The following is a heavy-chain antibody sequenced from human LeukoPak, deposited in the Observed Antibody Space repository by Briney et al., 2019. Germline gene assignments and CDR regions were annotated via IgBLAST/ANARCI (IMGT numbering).Heavy chain of an antibody. V-gene: IGHV1-3*01. J-gene: IGHJ4*02. Sequence: ASVKVSCKASGYTFTSYAMHWVRQAPGQRLEWMGWFNAGNGNTKYSQKFQGRVTITRDTSASTAYMELSSLRSEDTAVYYCAREGGGYSYGYPVDYWGQGTLVTVSS. D-gene: IGHD5-18*01. CDR1: GYTFTSYA. CDR2: FNAGNGNT. CDR3: AREGGGYSYGYPVDY.